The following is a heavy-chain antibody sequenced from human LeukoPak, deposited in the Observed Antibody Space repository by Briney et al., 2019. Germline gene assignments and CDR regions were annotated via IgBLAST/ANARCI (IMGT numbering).Heavy chain of an antibody. Sequence: TGGSLRLSCAASGFTFSSYAMSWVRQAPGKGLEWVANIKQDGSEKYYVDSVKGRFTISRDNAKNSLYLQMDSLRAEDTAVYYCARGDSSGYYCDYWGQGTLVTVSS. D-gene: IGHD3-22*01. CDR3: ARGDSSGYYCDY. J-gene: IGHJ4*02. CDR1: GFTFSSYA. V-gene: IGHV3-7*01. CDR2: IKQDGSEK.